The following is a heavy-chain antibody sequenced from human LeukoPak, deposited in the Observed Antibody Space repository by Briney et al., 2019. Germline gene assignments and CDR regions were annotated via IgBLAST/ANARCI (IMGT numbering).Heavy chain of an antibody. CDR3: ASSSSKLFDY. CDR1: GYTFTSYG. Sequence: ASVKVSCKASGYTFTSYGISWVRQAPGQGLEWMGWINPNSGGTNYAQKFQGRVTMTRDTSISTAYMELSRLRSDDTAVYYCASSSSKLFDYWGQGTLVTVSS. CDR2: INPNSGGT. J-gene: IGHJ4*02. V-gene: IGHV1-2*02. D-gene: IGHD6-6*01.